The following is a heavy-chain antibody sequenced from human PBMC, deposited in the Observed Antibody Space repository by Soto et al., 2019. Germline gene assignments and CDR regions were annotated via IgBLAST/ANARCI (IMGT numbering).Heavy chain of an antibody. Sequence: ASVKVSCKASGYTFTGYYMHWVRQAPGQGLEWMGWINPNSGGTNYAQKFQGWVTMTRDTSISTAYMELSRLRSDDTAVYYCARGHSGSHNYYYYGMDVWGQGTTVTVSS. J-gene: IGHJ6*02. CDR3: ARGHSGSHNYYYYGMDV. CDR1: GYTFTGYY. CDR2: INPNSGGT. V-gene: IGHV1-2*04. D-gene: IGHD1-26*01.